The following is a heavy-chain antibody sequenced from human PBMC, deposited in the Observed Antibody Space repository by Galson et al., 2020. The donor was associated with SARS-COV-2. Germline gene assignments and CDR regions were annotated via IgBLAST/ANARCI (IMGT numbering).Heavy chain of an antibody. CDR1: GASLSSDF. J-gene: IGHJ3*02. D-gene: IGHD2-2*03. V-gene: IGHV4-59*08. CDR2: MYYIGSS. Sequence: ETSETLSLTCSVSGASLSSDFWSWIRQPPGKGLEWIGFMYYIGSSTNNPSLKSRVTISVDMSKSHLSLELRSVTAADTAVYYCVRHGYCSSGSCSANDAFHIWGQGTMVTVSS. CDR3: VRHGYCSSGSCSANDAFHI.